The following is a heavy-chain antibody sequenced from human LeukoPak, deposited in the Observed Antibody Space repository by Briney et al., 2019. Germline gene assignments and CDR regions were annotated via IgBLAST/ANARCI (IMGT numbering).Heavy chain of an antibody. CDR2: INPSGGST. V-gene: IGHV1-46*01. CDR1: GYTFTSYY. D-gene: IGHD2/OR15-2a*01. J-gene: IGHJ4*02. CDR3: ARDRRSFGFDY. Sequence: GASVKVSCKASGYTFTSYYMHWVRQAPGQGLEWMGIINPSGGSTSYAQKFQGRVTMTRDTSTSTVYMELSSLRSEDTALYYCARDRRSFGFDYWGQGTLVTVSS.